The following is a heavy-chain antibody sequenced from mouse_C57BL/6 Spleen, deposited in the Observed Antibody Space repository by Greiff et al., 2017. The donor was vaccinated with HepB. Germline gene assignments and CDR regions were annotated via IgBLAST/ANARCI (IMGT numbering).Heavy chain of an antibody. CDR2: IDPSDSYT. CDR1: GYTFTSYW. CDR3: ASNYYGSSGAFDY. Sequence: QVHVKQPGAELVMPGASVKLSCKASGYTFTSYWMHWVKQRPGQGLEWIGEIDPSDSYTNYNQKFKGKSTLTVDKSSSTAYMQLSSLTSEDSAVYYCASNYYGSSGAFDYWGQGTTLTVSS. J-gene: IGHJ2*01. V-gene: IGHV1-69*01. D-gene: IGHD1-1*01.